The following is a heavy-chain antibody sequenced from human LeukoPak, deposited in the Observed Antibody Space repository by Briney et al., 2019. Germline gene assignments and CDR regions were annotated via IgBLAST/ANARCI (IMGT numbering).Heavy chain of an antibody. Sequence: ASVKVSCRASGYTLTGNYMHWVRQAPGQGLEWLGRINPNSGVTNYAQKFQGRVTMTRDTYISTAYMEPNRLRFDDTALYYCARGLAYSSSGAFDIWGQGTMVTVSS. CDR1: GYTLTGNY. CDR2: INPNSGVT. V-gene: IGHV1-2*06. J-gene: IGHJ3*02. D-gene: IGHD6-6*01. CDR3: ARGLAYSSSGAFDI.